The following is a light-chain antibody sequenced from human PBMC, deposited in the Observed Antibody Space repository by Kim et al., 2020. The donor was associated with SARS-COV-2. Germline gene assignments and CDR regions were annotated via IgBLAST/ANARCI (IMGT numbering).Light chain of an antibody. J-gene: IGKJ4*01. CDR1: QSITSY. Sequence: SATVGDRVTINCRASQSITSYLNWYQQKPGKAPKLLIYAASTLQSGVPSRFSGSGSGTDFTLTISSLQPEDFATYYCQQSYSTPLTFGGGTKLEI. CDR3: QQSYSTPLT. CDR2: AAS. V-gene: IGKV1-39*01.